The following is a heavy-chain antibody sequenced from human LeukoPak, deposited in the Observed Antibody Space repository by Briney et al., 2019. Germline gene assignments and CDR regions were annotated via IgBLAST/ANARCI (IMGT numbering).Heavy chain of an antibody. CDR2: ISGSGGST. V-gene: IGHV3-23*01. CDR3: AKFPEWVAGYYFDY. J-gene: IGHJ4*02. Sequence: GGSLRLSCAASVYTFGSYSMSWVRQAPGKGLEWILAISGSGGSTYYADSVKGRFTISRDNSKNTLYLQMNSLRAEDTAVYYCAKFPEWVAGYYFDYWGQGTLVTVSS. D-gene: IGHD6-19*01. CDR1: VYTFGSYS.